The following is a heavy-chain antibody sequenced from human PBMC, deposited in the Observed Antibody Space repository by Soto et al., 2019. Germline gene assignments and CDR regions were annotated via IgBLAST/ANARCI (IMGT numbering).Heavy chain of an antibody. D-gene: IGHD6-6*01. Sequence: PSETLSLTCTVSGGSISSYYWSLIRQPPGKGLEWIGYIYYSGSTNYNPSLKSRVTISVDTSKNQFSLKLSSVTAADTAVYYCARDSYRYSSSSPEYYYYGMDVWGQGTTVTVSS. CDR2: IYYSGST. CDR1: GGSISSYY. J-gene: IGHJ6*02. V-gene: IGHV4-59*01. CDR3: ARDSYRYSSSSPEYYYYGMDV.